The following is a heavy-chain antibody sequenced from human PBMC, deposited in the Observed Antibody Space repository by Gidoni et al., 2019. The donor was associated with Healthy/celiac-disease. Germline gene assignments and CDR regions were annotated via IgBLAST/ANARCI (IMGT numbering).Heavy chain of an antibody. V-gene: IGHV3-49*04. Sequence: EVQLVESGGGLVQPGRSLRLSCTASGFTFGDYAMSWVRQAPGKGLGWIGVISSKAYGWTTEYAASVKGRFTIARDDSKSIAYLKMNSLKAEDTAVYYCTREGQQLVQVDWFDPWGQGTLVTVSS. D-gene: IGHD6-13*01. CDR3: TREGQQLVQVDWFDP. J-gene: IGHJ5*02. CDR1: GFTFGDYA. CDR2: ISSKAYGWTT.